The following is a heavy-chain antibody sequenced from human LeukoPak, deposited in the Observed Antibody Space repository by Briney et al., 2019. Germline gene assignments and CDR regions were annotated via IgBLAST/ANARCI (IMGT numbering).Heavy chain of an antibody. J-gene: IGHJ6*02. CDR2: ISAYNGNT. CDR3: ASPSLLWFGDDYYYYGMDV. D-gene: IGHD3-10*01. CDR1: GYTFTSYG. V-gene: IGHV1-18*01. Sequence: ASVKVSCKASGYTFTSYGISWVRQAPGQGLEWMGWISAYNGNTNYAQKLQGRVTMTTDRSTSTAYMELRSLRSDDTAVYYCASPSLLWFGDDYYYYGMDVWGQGTTVTVSS.